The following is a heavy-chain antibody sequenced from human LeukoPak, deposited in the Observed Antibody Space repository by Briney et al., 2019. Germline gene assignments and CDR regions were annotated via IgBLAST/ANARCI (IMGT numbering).Heavy chain of an antibody. CDR3: ARHLNRDDYNYVTYYSDS. Sequence: GESLKISCKGSGYRFSNYWIGWVRQMPGKGLEWMGIISPGDSDTRYSPSFQGQVTISADKSISTAYLQWSSLKASDTAMYYCARHLNRDDYNYVTYYSDSWGQGTLVTVSS. V-gene: IGHV5-51*01. CDR1: GYRFSNYW. CDR2: ISPGDSDT. J-gene: IGHJ4*02. D-gene: IGHD5-24*01.